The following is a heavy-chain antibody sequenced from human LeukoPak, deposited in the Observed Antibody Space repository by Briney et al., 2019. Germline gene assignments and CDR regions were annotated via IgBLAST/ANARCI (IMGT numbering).Heavy chain of an antibody. V-gene: IGHV1-2*02. Sequence: RASVKVSCKASGYTFTGYYMHWVRQAPGQGLEWMGWINPNSGGTNYAQKLQGRVTMTRDTSISTAYMELSRLRSDDTAVYYCARRKYSAYDLFDYWSQGTLVTVSS. CDR3: ARRKYSAYDLFDY. CDR2: INPNSGGT. J-gene: IGHJ4*02. CDR1: GYTFTGYY. D-gene: IGHD5-12*01.